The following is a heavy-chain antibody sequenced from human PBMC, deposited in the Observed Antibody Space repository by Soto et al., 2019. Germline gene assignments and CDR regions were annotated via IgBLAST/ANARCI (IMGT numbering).Heavy chain of an antibody. CDR1: GGSISSSNW. CDR3: ARATDYDFWSGYYREPFRNFDY. Sequence: PSETLSLTCAVSGGSISSSNWWSWVRQPPGKGLEWIGEIYHSGSTNYNPSLKSRVTISVDRSKNQFSLKLSSVTAADTAVYYCARATDYDFWSGYYREPFRNFDYWGQGTLVTVSS. D-gene: IGHD3-3*01. CDR2: IYHSGST. J-gene: IGHJ4*02. V-gene: IGHV4-4*02.